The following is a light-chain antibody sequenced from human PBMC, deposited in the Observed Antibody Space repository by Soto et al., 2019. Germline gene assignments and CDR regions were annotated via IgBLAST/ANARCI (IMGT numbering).Light chain of an antibody. CDR2: GAS. CDR1: QSVDSRY. J-gene: IGKJ5*01. V-gene: IGKV3-20*01. Sequence: EIVLTQSPGTLSLSPVERATFSCRASQSVDSRYLAWYQQKPGQAPRLLMYGASTRATGIPDRFSGSGSGTDFTLTISRLEAEDFAVYYCQHYCCSPSITFGQGTRLEI. CDR3: QHYCCSPSIT.